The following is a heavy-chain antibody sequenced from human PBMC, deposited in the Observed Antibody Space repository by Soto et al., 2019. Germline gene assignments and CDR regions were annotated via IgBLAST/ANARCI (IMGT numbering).Heavy chain of an antibody. J-gene: IGHJ4*02. CDR2: IWYDGSNK. CDR3: ARDDGDHYLDY. D-gene: IGHD4-17*01. V-gene: IGHV3-33*01. Sequence: QVQLVESGGGVVQPGRSLRLSCAASGFTFSSNGMHWVRQAPGKGLEWVAVIWYDGSNKYYADSVKGRFTISRDNSKNTLYLQMNSLRAEDTAVYYCARDDGDHYLDYWGQGTLVTVSS. CDR1: GFTFSSNG.